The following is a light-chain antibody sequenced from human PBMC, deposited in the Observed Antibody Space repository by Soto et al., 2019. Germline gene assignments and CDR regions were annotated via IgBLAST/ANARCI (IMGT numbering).Light chain of an antibody. Sequence: IHMTHSPSSLSASLGDIVTMTCQASQDISNYLNWYQQKPGKAPKLLIYDASNLETGVPSRFSGSGSGTDFTLTISSLQPEDFATYYCQQSYNTPLTFGGGTKVDIK. J-gene: IGKJ4*01. CDR1: QDISNY. CDR2: DAS. CDR3: QQSYNTPLT. V-gene: IGKV1-33*01.